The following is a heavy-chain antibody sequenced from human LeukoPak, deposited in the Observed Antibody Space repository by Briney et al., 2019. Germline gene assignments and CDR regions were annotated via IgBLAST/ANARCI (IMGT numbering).Heavy chain of an antibody. J-gene: IGHJ4*02. V-gene: IGHV3-30-3*01. CDR3: ARERINCSSTSCYTEFDC. D-gene: IGHD2-2*02. CDR2: ISYDGSNK. CDR1: GFTFSSYA. Sequence: GGSLRLSCAASGFTFSSYAMHWVRQAPGKGLEWVAVISYDGSNKYYADSVKGRFTISRDNSKNTLYLQMNSLRAEDTAVYYCARERINCSSTSCYTEFDCWGQGTLVTVSS.